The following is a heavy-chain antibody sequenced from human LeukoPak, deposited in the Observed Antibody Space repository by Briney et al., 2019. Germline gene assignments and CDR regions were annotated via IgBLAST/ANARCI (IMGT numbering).Heavy chain of an antibody. CDR3: AANGWYCLDH. D-gene: IGHD6-19*01. J-gene: IGHJ1*01. V-gene: IGHV4-39*07. Sequence: PSETLSLTCTVSGGSISSSSYYWGWIRQPPGKGLEWIGSIYHSGSTSYNPSLKNRVTISVDKSNNRFSLRLTSVTAADTAMYYCAANGWYCLDHWGQGALVTVSS. CDR2: IYHSGST. CDR1: GGSISSSSYY.